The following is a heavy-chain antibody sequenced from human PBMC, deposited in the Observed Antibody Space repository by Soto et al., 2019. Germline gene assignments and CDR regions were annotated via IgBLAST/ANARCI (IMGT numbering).Heavy chain of an antibody. CDR1: GGSIRSSDYY. CDR3: AKVIITATGTSGFDS. CDR2: VYYSESA. Sequence: QVQLQESGPGLVKPSQTLSLTCTVSGGSIRSSDYYWSWIRQPPGKGLEWIGYVYYSESAYYNPSHPSRGFISIVTTKNQFSPTLCSVAAADTAVYYCAKVIITATGTSGFDSWGQGTLVTVSS. D-gene: IGHD6-13*01. V-gene: IGHV4-30-4*01. J-gene: IGHJ4*02.